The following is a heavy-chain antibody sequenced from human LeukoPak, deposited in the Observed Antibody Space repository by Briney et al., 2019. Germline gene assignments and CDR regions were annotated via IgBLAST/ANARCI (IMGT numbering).Heavy chain of an antibody. CDR1: GYTFTSYY. D-gene: IGHD3-10*01. CDR2: ISAYNGNT. V-gene: IGHV1-18*04. CDR3: ARVPGGTLGWFDP. J-gene: IGHJ5*02. Sequence: GASVEVSCKASGYTFTSYYMHWVRQAPGQGLEWMGWISAYNGNTNYAQKLQGRVTMTTDTSTSTAYMELRSLRSDDTAVYYCARVPGGTLGWFDPWGQGTLVTVSS.